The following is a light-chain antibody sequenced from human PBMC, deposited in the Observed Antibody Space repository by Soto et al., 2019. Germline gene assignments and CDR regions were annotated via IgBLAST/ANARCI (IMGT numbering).Light chain of an antibody. J-gene: IGLJ2*01. CDR1: SPNIGNNY. Sequence: QLVLTQPPSASGTPGQRVTISCSGSSPNIGNNYVYWYQQLPGTAPKLLISRYNERPSGVPDRFSGSKSGTSASLAISGLRSEDEAHYYCAAWDDSLSGVVFGGGTKLTVL. CDR3: AAWDDSLSGVV. CDR2: RYN. V-gene: IGLV1-47*01.